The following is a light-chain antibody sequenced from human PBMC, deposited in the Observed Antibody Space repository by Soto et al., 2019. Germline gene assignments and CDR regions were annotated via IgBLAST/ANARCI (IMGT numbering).Light chain of an antibody. CDR2: DVN. CDR1: SSDIGAFTF. V-gene: IGLV2-14*03. CDR3: SSYTSSSTQV. J-gene: IGLJ1*01. Sequence: QSALTQPASVSGSPGQSITISCTGTSSDIGAFTFVSWYQQHPGKVPKLMIFDVNRRPSGVSDRFSGSKSGNTASLTISGLQAEDEGDYCSSYTSSSTQVFGSGTKLTVL.